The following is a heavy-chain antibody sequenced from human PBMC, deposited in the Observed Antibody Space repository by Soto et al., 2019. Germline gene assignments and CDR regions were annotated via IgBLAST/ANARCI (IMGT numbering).Heavy chain of an antibody. Sequence: PSETLSLTCTVSGGSVSSGSYYWSWIRQPPGKGLEWIGYIYYSGSTNYNPSLKSRVTISVDTSKNQFSLKLSSVTAADTAVYYCARQPEGLENWFDPWGQGTLVTVSS. CDR1: GGSVSSGSYY. CDR3: ARQPEGLENWFDP. V-gene: IGHV4-61*01. J-gene: IGHJ5*02. CDR2: IYYSGST.